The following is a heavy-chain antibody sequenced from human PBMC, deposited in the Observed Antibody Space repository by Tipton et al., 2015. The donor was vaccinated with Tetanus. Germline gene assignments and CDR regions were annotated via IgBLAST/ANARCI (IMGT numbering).Heavy chain of an antibody. V-gene: IGHV3-23*01. CDR3: TKDVGIVLFDY. Sequence: SLRLSCAASGFTFSDYTMARVRQAPGEGLEWVSTISGGGHNTHYADSVQGRFTISRDNSKNTMYLQMNSLRAEDTAVYYCTKDVGIVLFDYWGQGTLVTVSS. CDR1: GFTFSDYT. CDR2: ISGGGHNT. D-gene: IGHD2-8*01. J-gene: IGHJ4*02.